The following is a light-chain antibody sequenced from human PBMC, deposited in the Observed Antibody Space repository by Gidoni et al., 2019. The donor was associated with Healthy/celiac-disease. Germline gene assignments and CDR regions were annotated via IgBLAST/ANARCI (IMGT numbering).Light chain of an antibody. CDR2: EAS. CDR1: QSVSSY. V-gene: IGKV3-11*01. J-gene: IGKJ2*01. CDR3: QQRSNWPSYT. Sequence: EIVLTQSPATLSLSPGERATLSCRDSQSVSSYLAWYQQNTGQAPRLLIYEASNRATGIPARFSVSGSGTDFTLTISSLEPEDFAFYYCQQRSNWPSYTFGQGTKLEIK.